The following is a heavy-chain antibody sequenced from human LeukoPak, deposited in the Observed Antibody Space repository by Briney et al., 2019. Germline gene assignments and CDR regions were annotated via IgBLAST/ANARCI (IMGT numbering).Heavy chain of an antibody. CDR1: GGSISSYY. Sequence: KPSETLSLTCTVSGGSISSYYWSWIRQPPGKGLEWIGYIYYSGSTNYNPSLKSRVTISVDTSKNQFSLKLSSVTAADTAVYYCARGPPMTTVTTHYYYYMDVWGKGTTVTVSS. CDR2: IYYSGST. D-gene: IGHD4-11*01. CDR3: ARGPPMTTVTTHYYYYMDV. V-gene: IGHV4-59*01. J-gene: IGHJ6*03.